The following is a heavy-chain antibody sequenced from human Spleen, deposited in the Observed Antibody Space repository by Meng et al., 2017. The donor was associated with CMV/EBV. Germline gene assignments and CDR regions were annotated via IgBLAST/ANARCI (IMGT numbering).Heavy chain of an antibody. Sequence: QVSCKGSGYSFTNFWIAWVRHMPGKGLEWMGSIYPGDSDIRYSPSFQGQVTISADKSISTAYLQWSSLKASDTAMYYCARRRIGLDYWGQGTLVTVSS. CDR3: ARRRIGLDY. V-gene: IGHV5-51*01. J-gene: IGHJ4*02. D-gene: IGHD1-26*01. CDR1: GYSFTNFW. CDR2: IYPGDSDI.